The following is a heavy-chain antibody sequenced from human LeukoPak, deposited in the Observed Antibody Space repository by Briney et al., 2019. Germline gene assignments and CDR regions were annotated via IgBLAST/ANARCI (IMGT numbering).Heavy chain of an antibody. Sequence: PGGSLRLSCAAAGFTFSSYWMSWVRQAPGKGLEWVANIKQDGSEKYYVDSVKGRFTISRDNAKNSLYLQMNSLRAEDTAVYYCARVGYYGSGSYYNLWFAPWGQGTLVTVSS. CDR2: IKQDGSEK. CDR3: ARVGYYGSGSYYNLWFAP. J-gene: IGHJ5*02. CDR1: GFTFSSYW. D-gene: IGHD3-10*01. V-gene: IGHV3-7*01.